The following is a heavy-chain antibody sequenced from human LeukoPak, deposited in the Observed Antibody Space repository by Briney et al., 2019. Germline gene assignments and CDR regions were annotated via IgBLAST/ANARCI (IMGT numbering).Heavy chain of an antibody. V-gene: IGHV3-53*01. CDR3: AREDIVVVPAGNYYYYGMDV. Sequence: GGSLRLSCTASGFTFGDYAMSWIRQAPGKGLEWVSVIYSGGSTYYADSVKGRFTISRDNSKNTLYLQMNSLRAEDTAVYYCAREDIVVVPAGNYYYYGMDVWGQGTTVTVSS. CDR2: IYSGGST. CDR1: GFTFGDYA. J-gene: IGHJ6*02. D-gene: IGHD2-2*01.